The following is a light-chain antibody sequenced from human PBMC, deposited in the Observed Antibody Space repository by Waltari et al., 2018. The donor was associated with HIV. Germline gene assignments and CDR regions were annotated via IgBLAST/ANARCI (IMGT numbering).Light chain of an antibody. V-gene: IGKV1-8*01. CDR1: QGISTS. CDR2: ATS. J-gene: IGKJ1*01. Sequence: IRMTQSPSSLSASTGDRVSITCRASQGISTSLAWYQQRPGEAPKLLIYATSTLQSGVPSRFSGSGSVTDFTLTISCLQSEYYATYYCQHYESFPGTFGQGTKVDIK. CDR3: QHYESFPGT.